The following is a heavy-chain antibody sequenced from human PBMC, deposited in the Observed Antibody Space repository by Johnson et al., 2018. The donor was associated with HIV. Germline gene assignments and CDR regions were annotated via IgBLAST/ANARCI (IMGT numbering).Heavy chain of an antibody. D-gene: IGHD5-24*01. Sequence: QVQLVESGGGVVQPGRSLRLSCAASAFTFSRYAMHWVRQAPGKGLEWVAFISNDGSNKYYADSVKGRFTISRDNSKNTLYLQMNSLRAEDTAVYYCMSRRGSPGARDAFDIWGQGTMVTVSS. V-gene: IGHV3-30*04. CDR2: ISNDGSNK. CDR3: MSRRGSPGARDAFDI. CDR1: AFTFSRYA. J-gene: IGHJ3*02.